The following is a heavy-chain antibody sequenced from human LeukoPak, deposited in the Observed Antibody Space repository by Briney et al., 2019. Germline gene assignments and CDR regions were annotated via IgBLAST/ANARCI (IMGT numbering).Heavy chain of an antibody. J-gene: IGHJ4*02. D-gene: IGHD3-10*01. Sequence: SETLSLTCAVYGGSFSGYYWSWIRQPPGKGLEWIGEINHSGSTNYNPPLKSRVTISVDTSKNQFSLKLSSVTAADTAVYYCARAPLWFGSMGYFDYWGQGTLVTVSS. CDR2: INHSGST. CDR3: ARAPLWFGSMGYFDY. V-gene: IGHV4-34*01. CDR1: GGSFSGYY.